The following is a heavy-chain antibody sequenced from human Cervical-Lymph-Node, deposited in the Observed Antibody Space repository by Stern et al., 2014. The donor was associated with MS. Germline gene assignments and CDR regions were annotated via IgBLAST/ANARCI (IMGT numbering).Heavy chain of an antibody. Sequence: VQLVESGGGVVQPGRSLSLSCAASGFTFSSYGMHWVRQAPGKGLEWVAVISYDGSNKYYADAVKCRFTISRDNSNNTLYLQMNSLRAEDTAVYYCAKDLGGSYYHYYYGMDVWGQGTTVTVSS. V-gene: IGHV3-30*18. D-gene: IGHD1-26*01. CDR3: AKDLGGSYYHYYYGMDV. CDR1: GFTFSSYG. CDR2: ISYDGSNK. J-gene: IGHJ6*02.